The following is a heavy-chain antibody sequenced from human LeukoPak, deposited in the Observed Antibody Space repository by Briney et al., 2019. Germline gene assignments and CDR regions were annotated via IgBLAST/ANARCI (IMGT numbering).Heavy chain of an antibody. CDR3: ARDGYSYGVFAFDI. CDR1: GGSISSYS. J-gene: IGHJ3*02. CDR2: ISYSGST. D-gene: IGHD5-18*01. V-gene: IGHV4-59*01. Sequence: SETLSLTCTVSGGSISSYSWNWIRQPPGKGLEWIGYISYSGSTNYNPSLKSRVTISVDTSKNQFSLRLSSVTAADTAVYYCARDGYSYGVFAFDIWGQGTMVTVSS.